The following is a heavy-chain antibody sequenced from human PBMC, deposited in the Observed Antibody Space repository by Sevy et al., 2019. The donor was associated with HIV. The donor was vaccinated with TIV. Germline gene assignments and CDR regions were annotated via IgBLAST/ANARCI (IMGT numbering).Heavy chain of an antibody. Sequence: GGSLRLSCAASGFNFRTYSMNWVRQAPGKGLEWLSSISDDSRYIYYSDSVKGRFTISRANAKNLLFLQMNNRRVEDTAIYYCARDFTSFGVVSGIEYWGQGNLVTVSS. CDR2: ISDDSRYI. CDR1: GFNFRTYS. D-gene: IGHD3-3*01. CDR3: ARDFTSFGVVSGIEY. J-gene: IGHJ1*01. V-gene: IGHV3-21*04.